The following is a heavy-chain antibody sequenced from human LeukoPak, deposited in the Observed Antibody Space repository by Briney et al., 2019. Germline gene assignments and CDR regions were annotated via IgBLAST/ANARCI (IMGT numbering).Heavy chain of an antibody. CDR1: GYTLTELS. J-gene: IGHJ4*02. CDR3: ATTGPYYYGSGSYAFSY. D-gene: IGHD3-10*01. CDR2: FYPEDGET. Sequence: ASVKVSCKGSGYTLTELSMHWVRQAPGKGLEWMGGFYPEDGETIYAQKFQGRVTMTEDTSTDTAYMELSSLRSEDTAVYYCATTGPYYYGSGSYAFSYWGQGTLVTVSS. V-gene: IGHV1-24*01.